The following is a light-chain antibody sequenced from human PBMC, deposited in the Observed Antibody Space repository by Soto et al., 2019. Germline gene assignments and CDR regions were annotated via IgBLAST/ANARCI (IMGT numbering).Light chain of an antibody. J-gene: IGKJ2*01. CDR3: QVCTDWPPFPYT. V-gene: IGKV3-11*01. CDR1: QSVDTM. Sequence: EIVLTQSQATLSLSAGERVTLSCRASQSVDTMVAWYQQQVGRTPRLLIYETSNRATGVPARFSGSGSGADFTVTISRLGTEDFAVFFCQVCTDWPPFPYTFGQGTKLEVK. CDR2: ETS.